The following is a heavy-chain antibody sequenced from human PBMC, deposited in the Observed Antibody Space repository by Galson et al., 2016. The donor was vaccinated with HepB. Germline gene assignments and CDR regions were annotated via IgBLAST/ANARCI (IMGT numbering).Heavy chain of an antibody. CDR2: IIPIFHNV. CDR1: GVTFRSYI. D-gene: IGHD2-15*01. J-gene: IGHJ6*02. CDR3: ATKPRYCSGENCYYFGMDV. V-gene: IGHV1-69*01. Sequence: SCKASGVTFRSYIITWVRQAPGQGLEWMGGIIPIFHNVKSAQKFQGRVIITADASTSTAYMELSSLRPEDTAVYYCATKPRYCSGENCYYFGMDVWGQGTTVTVSS.